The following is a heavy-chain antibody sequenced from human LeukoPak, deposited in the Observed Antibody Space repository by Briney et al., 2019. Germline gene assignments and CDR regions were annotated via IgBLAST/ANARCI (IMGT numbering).Heavy chain of an antibody. J-gene: IGHJ5*02. CDR1: GGSISNYY. CDR3: ARGTITYTAMDTRFDR. Sequence: SETLSLTCTVSGGSISNYYWSWIRQPPGKGLEWIGYIYYSGSTNYNPSLKSRVTISVDTSKNQFSLKLSSVTAADTAVYYCARGTITYTAMDTRFDRWGQGTLVTVSS. CDR2: IYYSGST. V-gene: IGHV4-59*01. D-gene: IGHD5-18*01.